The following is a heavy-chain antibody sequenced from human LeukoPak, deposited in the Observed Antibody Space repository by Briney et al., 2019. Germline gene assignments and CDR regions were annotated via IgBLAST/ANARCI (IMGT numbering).Heavy chain of an antibody. CDR3: AKDRDCSGGSCYFHYYYYMDV. J-gene: IGHJ6*03. V-gene: IGHV3-7*03. Sequence: GGSLRLSCVASGFTFSNYWMSWVRQAPGKGLEWVANIKQDGSEKYYVDSVKGRFTISRDNSKNSLYLQMNSLRAEDTALYYCAKDRDCSGGSCYFHYYYYMDVWGKGTTVTVSS. CDR1: GFTFSNYW. D-gene: IGHD2-15*01. CDR2: IKQDGSEK.